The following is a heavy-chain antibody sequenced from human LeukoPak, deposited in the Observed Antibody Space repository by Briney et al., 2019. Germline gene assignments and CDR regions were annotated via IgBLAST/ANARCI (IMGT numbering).Heavy chain of an antibody. V-gene: IGHV1-8*01. CDR3: ARGAPGSSCSGGSCPYFDC. J-gene: IGHJ4*02. CDR1: GYTFISYD. Sequence: ASVKVSCKASGYTFISYDINWVRQATGQGLEWMGWVNPNSGHTGFAQKFQGRVSMTSNTSISTAYMEVRSLRSEDTAVYYCARGAPGSSCSGGSCPYFDCWGQGTLVSVSS. D-gene: IGHD2-15*01. CDR2: VNPNSGHT.